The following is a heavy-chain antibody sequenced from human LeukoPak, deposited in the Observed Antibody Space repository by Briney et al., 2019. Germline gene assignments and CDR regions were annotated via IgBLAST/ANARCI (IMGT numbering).Heavy chain of an antibody. CDR1: GFTFSSYA. V-gene: IGHV3-30*04. CDR2: ISYDGSNK. CDR3: ARDPGDFWSGYYHFDY. J-gene: IGHJ4*02. D-gene: IGHD3-3*01. Sequence: GGSLRLSCAASGFTFSSYAMHWVRQAPGKGLEWVAVISYDGSNKYYADSVKGRFTISRDNSKNTLYLQMNSLRAEDTAVYYCARDPGDFWSGYYHFDYWGQGTLVTVSS.